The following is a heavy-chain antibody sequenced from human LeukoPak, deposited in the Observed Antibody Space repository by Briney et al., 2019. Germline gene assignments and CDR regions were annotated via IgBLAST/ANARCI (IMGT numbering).Heavy chain of an antibody. CDR1: GGSVSSGSYY. J-gene: IGHJ4*02. D-gene: IGHD2-2*01. CDR3: LTYCSSTTSCLAN. Sequence: PSETLSLTCTVSGGSVSSGSYYWSWIRQPPGKGLEWIGYIYYSESTNYNPSLKSRVTISVDTSKNQFSLNLSSVTAADTAVYYCLTYCSSTTSCLANWGQGTLVTVSS. V-gene: IGHV4-61*01. CDR2: IYYSEST.